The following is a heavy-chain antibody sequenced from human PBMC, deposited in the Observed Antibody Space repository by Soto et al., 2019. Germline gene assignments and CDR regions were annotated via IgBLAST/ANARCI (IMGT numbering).Heavy chain of an antibody. CDR3: ARHGDKNDDFWSGYYRYYGMDV. J-gene: IGHJ6*02. V-gene: IGHV4-39*01. D-gene: IGHD3-3*01. Sequence: KASETLSLTCTVSGGSISSSTYYWGWIRQPPGKGLEWIGSIYYSGITYYNPSLKSRVTISVDTSKNQFSLKLSSVTAADTAVYYCARHGDKNDDFWSGYYRYYGMDVWGQGTTVTVSS. CDR1: GGSISSSTYY. CDR2: IYYSGIT.